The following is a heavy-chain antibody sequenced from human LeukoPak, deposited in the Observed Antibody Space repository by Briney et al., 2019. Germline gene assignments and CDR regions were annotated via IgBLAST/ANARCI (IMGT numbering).Heavy chain of an antibody. D-gene: IGHD6-6*01. CDR2: INHSGST. CDR1: GGSISSHY. V-gene: IGHV4-34*01. Sequence: SETLSLTCTVSGGSISSHYWSWIRQPPGKGLEWIGEINHSGSTNYNPSLKSRVTISVDTSKNQFSLKLSSVTAADTAVYYCASGGQLVRRYDYWGLGTLVTVSS. J-gene: IGHJ4*02. CDR3: ASGGQLVRRYDY.